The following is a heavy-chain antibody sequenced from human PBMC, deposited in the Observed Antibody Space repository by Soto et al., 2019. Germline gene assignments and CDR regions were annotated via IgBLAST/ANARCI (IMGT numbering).Heavy chain of an antibody. D-gene: IGHD2-2*01. V-gene: IGHV3-23*01. J-gene: IGHJ5*02. Sequence: GGSLRLSCAASGFTFSSDAMSWVRQAPGKGLEWVSAISGSGGSTYYADSVKGRFTISRDNSKNTLYLQMNSLRAEDTAVYYCAKDHVVVVPAATWFDPWGQGTLVTVSS. CDR3: AKDHVVVVPAATWFDP. CDR2: ISGSGGST. CDR1: GFTFSSDA.